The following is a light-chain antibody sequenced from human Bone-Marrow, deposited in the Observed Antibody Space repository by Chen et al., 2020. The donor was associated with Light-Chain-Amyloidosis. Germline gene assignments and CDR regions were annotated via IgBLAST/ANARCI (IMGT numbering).Light chain of an antibody. Sequence: DIVMTQSQDSLAVSLGERATINCKSRQSVLYSSNNKNYLAWYQQKPGQPPKLLISWASTRESGVPDRFSGSGSETDFTLTISSLQAEDVAVYYCQQYYATLPSFGGGTKVEIK. CDR3: QQYYATLPS. J-gene: IGKJ4*01. V-gene: IGKV4-1*01. CDR2: WAS. CDR1: QSVLYSSNNKNY.